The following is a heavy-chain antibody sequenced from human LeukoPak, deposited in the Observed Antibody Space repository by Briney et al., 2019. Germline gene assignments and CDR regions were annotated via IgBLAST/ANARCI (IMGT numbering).Heavy chain of an antibody. V-gene: IGHV3-66*01. Sequence: GGSLRLSCAASGFTVSSKYMSWVRQAPGKGLEWVSVIYSGGSTHYADSVKGRFTISRDNSKNTLYLQMNSLRAEDTAVYYCARTTGGDILPGYFDYWGQGTLVTVSS. D-gene: IGHD3-9*01. CDR1: GFTVSSKY. CDR3: ARTTGGDILPGYFDY. J-gene: IGHJ4*02. CDR2: IYSGGST.